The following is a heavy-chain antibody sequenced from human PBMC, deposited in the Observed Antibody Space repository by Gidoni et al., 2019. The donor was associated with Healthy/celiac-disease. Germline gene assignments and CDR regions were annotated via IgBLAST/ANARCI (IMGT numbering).Heavy chain of an antibody. CDR3: ARTLYYYDSSGYQPFDY. J-gene: IGHJ4*02. D-gene: IGHD3-22*01. Sequence: QVQLVESGGGVVQPGGSLRLSCAASGFTFSSDGMHWVRQAPGKGLEWVAVIWYDGSNKYYADSVKGRFTISRDNSKNTLYLQMNSLRAEDTAVYYCARTLYYYDSSGYQPFDYWGQGTLVTVSS. CDR1: GFTFSSDG. V-gene: IGHV3-33*01. CDR2: IWYDGSNK.